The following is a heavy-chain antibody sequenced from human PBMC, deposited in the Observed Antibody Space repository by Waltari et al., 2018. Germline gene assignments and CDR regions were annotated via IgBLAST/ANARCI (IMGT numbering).Heavy chain of an antibody. D-gene: IGHD6-13*01. Sequence: QVQLQASGPGLVKPSEPLSRTCAVSGYSISSGYYWGWIRQPPGKGLEWIGSIYHSVSTYYNPSLKSLVTISVDTSKNQFSLKLSSVTAADTAVYYCAREAIAAAGTVDYWGQGTLVTVSS. CDR3: AREAIAAAGTVDY. CDR2: IYHSVST. J-gene: IGHJ4*02. CDR1: GYSISSGYY. V-gene: IGHV4-38-2*01.